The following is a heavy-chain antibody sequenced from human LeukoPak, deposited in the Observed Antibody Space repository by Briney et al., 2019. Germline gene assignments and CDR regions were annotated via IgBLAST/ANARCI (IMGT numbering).Heavy chain of an antibody. CDR3: TRSRRDGNDY. Sequence: GGSLRLSCAASGFTFSSSWMSWVRQAPGKGLEWVANINEDGSAKYYVDSVKGRFTISRDNAKRSLDLQVNSLRAEDTAVYYCTRSRRDGNDYWGQGTLSPSPQ. J-gene: IGHJ4*02. CDR2: INEDGSAK. V-gene: IGHV3-7*01. CDR1: GFTFSSSW. D-gene: IGHD5-24*01.